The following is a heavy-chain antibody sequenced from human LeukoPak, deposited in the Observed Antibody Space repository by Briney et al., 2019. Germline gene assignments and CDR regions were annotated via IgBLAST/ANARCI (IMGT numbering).Heavy chain of an antibody. CDR1: GYTFTVYY. J-gene: IGHJ5*02. Sequence: ASVKVSCTASGYTFTVYYMHWVRQAPGQGLEWMGWINPNSGGTNYAQKFQGRVTITRDTSSSTAYMELSRLRSDDTAVYYCARVKFCSTSCHNWFDPWGQGTLVTVSS. CDR3: ARVKFCSTSCHNWFDP. V-gene: IGHV1-2*02. CDR2: INPNSGGT. D-gene: IGHD2-2*01.